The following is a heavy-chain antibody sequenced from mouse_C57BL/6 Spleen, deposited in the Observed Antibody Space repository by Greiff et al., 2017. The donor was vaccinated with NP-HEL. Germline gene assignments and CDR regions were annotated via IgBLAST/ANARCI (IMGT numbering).Heavy chain of an antibody. V-gene: IGHV5-17*01. J-gene: IGHJ3*01. CDR1: GFTFSDYG. D-gene: IGHD2-3*01. CDR3: ARFYEGGFAY. CDR2: ISSGSSTI. Sequence: EVKLVESGGGLVKPGGSLKLSCAASGFTFSDYGMHWVRQAPEKGLEWVAYISSGSSTIYYADTVKGRFTISRDNAKNTLFLQMTSLRSEDTAMYYCARFYEGGFAYWGQGTLVTVSA.